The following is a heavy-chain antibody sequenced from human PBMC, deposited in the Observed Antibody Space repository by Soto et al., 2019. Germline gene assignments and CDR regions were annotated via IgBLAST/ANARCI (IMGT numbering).Heavy chain of an antibody. CDR3: ARAFYGMDV. J-gene: IGHJ6*02. CDR2: IDWEDTK. Sequence: SGPTLVNPTQTLTLTCTVSGFSLSGTGMRVTWIRQPPGKALEWLARIDWEDTKLYSTSLKTRLSISKDTSKNQVVLTMTNMDPADTATYYCARAFYGMDVWGPGTTVTVSS. V-gene: IGHV2-70*04. CDR1: GFSLSGTGMR.